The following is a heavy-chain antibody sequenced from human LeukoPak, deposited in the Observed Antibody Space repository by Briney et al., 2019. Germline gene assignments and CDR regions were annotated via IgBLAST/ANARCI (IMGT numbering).Heavy chain of an antibody. CDR1: GGSISSYY. V-gene: IGHV4-59*08. CDR3: AARTVVVAASPFDY. J-gene: IGHJ4*02. Sequence: SETLSLTCTVSGGSISSYYWSWIRQPPGKGLEWIGYIYYSGSTNYNPSLKSRVTISVDTSKNQFSLKLSSVTAADTAVYYCAARTVVVAASPFDYWGQGTLVTVSS. CDR2: IYYSGST. D-gene: IGHD2-15*01.